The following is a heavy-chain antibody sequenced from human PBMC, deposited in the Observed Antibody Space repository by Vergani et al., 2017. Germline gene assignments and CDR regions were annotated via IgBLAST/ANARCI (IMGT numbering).Heavy chain of an antibody. Sequence: EVQLLESGGSLKQPGGSVRLSCAASGFTFSTYAMHWVRQAPGKGLEWVSAISGSGGSTYYADSVKGRFTISRDNSKNTLYLQMNSLRAEDTAVYYCAKTVVVAAHGRKFDYWGQGTLVTVSS. CDR2: ISGSGGST. CDR1: GFTFSTYA. D-gene: IGHD2-15*01. J-gene: IGHJ4*02. V-gene: IGHV3-23*01. CDR3: AKTVVVAAHGRKFDY.